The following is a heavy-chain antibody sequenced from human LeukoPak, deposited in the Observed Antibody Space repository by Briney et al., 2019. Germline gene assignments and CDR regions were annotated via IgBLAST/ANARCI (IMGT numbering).Heavy chain of an antibody. CDR3: ARVLSVGATDY. CDR1: GYSISSGYY. Sequence: PSETLSLTCTVSGYSISSGYYWGWIRQPPGKGLEWIGSIHHSGSTYYNPSLKSRVTISVDTSKNQFSLKLSSVTAADTAVYYCARVLSVGATDYWGQGTLVTVSS. CDR2: IHHSGST. D-gene: IGHD1-26*01. J-gene: IGHJ4*02. V-gene: IGHV4-38-2*02.